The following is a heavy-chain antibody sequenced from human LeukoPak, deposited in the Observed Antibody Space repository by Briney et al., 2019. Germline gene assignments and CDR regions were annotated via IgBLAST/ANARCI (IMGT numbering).Heavy chain of an antibody. Sequence: GGSVRLSCAACGFTLSSYSMMWVRQAAGKGLEGVSSISSSSSYIHYADSVKGRFTISRDNAKNSLYLQINSLRAEDTAVYYCVRGGLYHYSGTSGDYWGQGTLVTVSS. J-gene: IGHJ4*02. D-gene: IGHD3-16*02. CDR3: VRGGLYHYSGTSGDY. CDR2: ISSSSSYI. CDR1: GFTLSSYS. V-gene: IGHV3-21*01.